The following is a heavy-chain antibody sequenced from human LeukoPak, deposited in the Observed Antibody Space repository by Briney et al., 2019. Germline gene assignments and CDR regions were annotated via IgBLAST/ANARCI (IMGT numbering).Heavy chain of an antibody. Sequence: SETLSLTCAVYGGSFSGYYWSWIRQPPGKGLEWIGEINHSGSTNYNPPLKSRVTISVDTSKNQFSLKLSSVTAADTAVYYCARVYCRSTSCYVGDAFDIWGQGTMVTVSS. CDR2: INHSGST. V-gene: IGHV4-34*01. CDR1: GGSFSGYY. J-gene: IGHJ3*02. D-gene: IGHD2-2*01. CDR3: ARVYCRSTSCYVGDAFDI.